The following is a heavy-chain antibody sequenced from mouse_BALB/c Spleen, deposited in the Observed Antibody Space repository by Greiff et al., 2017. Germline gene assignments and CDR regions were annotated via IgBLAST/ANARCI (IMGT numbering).Heavy chain of an antibody. D-gene: IGHD2-3*01. V-gene: IGHV5-17*02. CDR1: GFTFSSFG. J-gene: IGHJ4*01. CDR3: ARKGDGYYYYAMDY. Sequence: EVMLVESGGGLVQPGGSRKLSCAASGFTFSSFGMHWVRQAPEKGLEWVAYISSGSSTIYYADTVKGRFTISRDNPKNTLFLQMTSLRSEDTAMYYCARKGDGYYYYAMDYWGQGTSVTVSS. CDR2: ISSGSSTI.